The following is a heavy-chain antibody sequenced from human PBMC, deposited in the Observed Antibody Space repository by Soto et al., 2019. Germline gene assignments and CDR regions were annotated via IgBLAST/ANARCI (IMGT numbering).Heavy chain of an antibody. V-gene: IGHV1-69*01. CDR1: GGTFSSYA. CDR3: ARSRLGGSNIKAPIDY. D-gene: IGHD3-10*01. Sequence: QVQLVQSGAEVKKPGSSVKVSCKASGGTFSSYAISWVRQAPGQGLEWMGGIIPIFGTANYAQKFQGRVTITADEYTSTAYMELSSLRSEDTAVYYCARSRLGGSNIKAPIDYWGQGTLVTVSS. J-gene: IGHJ4*02. CDR2: IIPIFGTA.